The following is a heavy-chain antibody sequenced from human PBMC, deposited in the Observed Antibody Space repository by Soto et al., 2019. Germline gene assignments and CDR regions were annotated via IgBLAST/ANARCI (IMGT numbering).Heavy chain of an antibody. V-gene: IGHV4-59*01. D-gene: IGHD2-2*01. J-gene: IGHJ6*03. Sequence: SETLSLTCTVSGGSISSYYWTWIRQPPGKGLEWIGNIHYSGGTNYNPSLKSGVTISVDTSKNQFSLKLNSVTAADTAVYYCASGVQYHYYYYMDVWGKGTTVTVSS. CDR3: ASGVQYHYYYYMDV. CDR2: IHYSGGT. CDR1: GGSISSYY.